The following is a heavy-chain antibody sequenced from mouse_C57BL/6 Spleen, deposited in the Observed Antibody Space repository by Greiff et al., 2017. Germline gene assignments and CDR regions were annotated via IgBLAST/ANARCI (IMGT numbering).Heavy chain of an antibody. CDR2: IHPNSGST. CDR1: GYTFTSYW. Sequence: QVQLKQPGAELVKPGASVKLSCKASGYTFTSYWMHWVKQRPGQGLEWIGMIHPNSGSTNYNEKFKSKATLTVDKSSSTAYMQLSSLTSEDSAVYYCARGAPGYAMDYWGQGTSVTVSS. V-gene: IGHV1-64*01. D-gene: IGHD4-1*01. J-gene: IGHJ4*01. CDR3: ARGAPGYAMDY.